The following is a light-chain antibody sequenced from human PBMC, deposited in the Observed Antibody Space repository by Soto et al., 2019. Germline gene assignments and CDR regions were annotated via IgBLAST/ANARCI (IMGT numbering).Light chain of an antibody. J-gene: IGLJ1*01. CDR1: SSDVGGYNY. Sequence: QSVLTQPASVSGSPGQSITISCTGTSSDVGGYNYVSWYQQHPGKAPKLMIYDVSDRPSGVSNRFSASKSGNTASLTISGLQAEDEADYYCCSYTSSNTPWVFGTGTKVTVL. V-gene: IGLV2-14*03. CDR2: DVS. CDR3: CSYTSSNTPWV.